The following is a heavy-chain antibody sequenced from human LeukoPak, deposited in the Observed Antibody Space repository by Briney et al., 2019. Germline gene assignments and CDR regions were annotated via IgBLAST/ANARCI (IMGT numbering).Heavy chain of an antibody. CDR2: IKSDTGGT. V-gene: IGHV1-2*06. D-gene: IGHD2-2*01. CDR3: ARDESHCHSTTCYWSNWFDR. J-gene: IGHJ5*02. Sequence: ASVKVSCKXSGYTFTGNYIHWVRQSPGQGLEWMGLIKSDTGGTKYAQKFQGRVIMTRDTSISTVYMELSRLTSDDTAVYYCARDESHCHSTTCYWSNWFDRWGQGTLVIVSS. CDR1: GYTFTGNY.